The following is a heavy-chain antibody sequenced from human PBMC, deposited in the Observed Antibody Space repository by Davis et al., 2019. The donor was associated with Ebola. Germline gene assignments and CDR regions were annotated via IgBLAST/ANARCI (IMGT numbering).Heavy chain of an antibody. D-gene: IGHD3-22*01. CDR1: GGSMSNYY. V-gene: IGHV4-59*01. CDR2: IVYSGTT. Sequence: MPSETLSLTCTVSGGSMSNYYWSWIRQSPGKGLAWIGYIVYSGTTNYNPSLKSRVTISVDTSKNQFSLKLSSVTAADTAVYYCARSDHYDSSGYRSWGQGTLVTVSS. J-gene: IGHJ4*02. CDR3: ARSDHYDSSGYRS.